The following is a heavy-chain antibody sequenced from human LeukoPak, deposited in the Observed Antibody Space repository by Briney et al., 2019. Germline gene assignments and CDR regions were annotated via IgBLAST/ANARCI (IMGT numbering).Heavy chain of an antibody. J-gene: IGHJ4*02. V-gene: IGHV3-66*01. D-gene: IGHD2-21*02. CDR1: EFTVSSNY. CDR3: ARANCGGDCFPYYFDY. CDR2: IYSGGST. Sequence: GGPLRLSCAASEFTVSSNYMSWVREAPGKGLGWVSVIYSGGSTYYSDSVKGRFTISRDNSKNTLYLQMNSLSAEDTAVYYCARANCGGDCFPYYFDYWGQGTLVTVSS.